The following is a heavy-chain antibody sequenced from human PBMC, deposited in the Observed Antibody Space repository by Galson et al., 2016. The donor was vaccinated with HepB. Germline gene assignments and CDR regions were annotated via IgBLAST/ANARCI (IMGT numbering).Heavy chain of an antibody. V-gene: IGHV3-7*01. D-gene: IGHD1-26*01. CDR1: GFTLNNYY. Sequence: SLRLSCAASGFTLNNYYMSWVRQAPGKGLEWVANIRQDGREKHYADSIKGRFTISRDNAKNSLYLQMNRLSPEDTAIYYCARERSGRWFDYWGQGTLVTVSS. J-gene: IGHJ4*02. CDR3: ARERSGRWFDY. CDR2: IRQDGREK.